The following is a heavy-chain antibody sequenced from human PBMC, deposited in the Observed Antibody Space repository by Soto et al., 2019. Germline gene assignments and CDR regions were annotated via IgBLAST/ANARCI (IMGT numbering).Heavy chain of an antibody. Sequence: GESLTISCQGSGWSLTTYWIAWVRQMPGKGLEWMGIIYPGDSDTRYSPSFQGQVTMSADKSISTAYLQWSSLKASDTAIYYCAIHNGTTTGMAFWGQGTTVTVSS. D-gene: IGHD1-7*01. CDR3: AIHNGTTTGMAF. V-gene: IGHV5-51*01. CDR1: GWSLTTYW. J-gene: IGHJ6*02. CDR2: IYPGDSDT.